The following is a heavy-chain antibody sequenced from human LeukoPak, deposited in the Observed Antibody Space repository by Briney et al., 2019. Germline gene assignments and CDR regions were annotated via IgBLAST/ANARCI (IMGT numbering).Heavy chain of an antibody. D-gene: IGHD2-15*01. CDR2: ISGSGGST. CDR3: ANAERGIQSPFDY. V-gene: IGHV3-23*01. J-gene: IGHJ4*02. Sequence: PGGSLRLSCAASGFTFSSYAMSWVRQAPGKGLEWVSAISGSGGSTYYADSVKGRFTISRDNSKNTLYLQMNSLRAEDTAVYYCANAERGIQSPFDYWGQGTLVTVSS. CDR1: GFTFSSYA.